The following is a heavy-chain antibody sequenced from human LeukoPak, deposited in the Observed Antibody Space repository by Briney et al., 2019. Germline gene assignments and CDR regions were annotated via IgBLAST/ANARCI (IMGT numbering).Heavy chain of an antibody. V-gene: IGHV4-34*01. CDR1: GGSFRNYF. J-gene: IGHJ4*02. D-gene: IGHD7-27*01. CDR3: ARFSPRAMGNYLDF. Sequence: SETLSLTCAVYGGSFRNYFWSWIRQPPGKGLEWVGEINPGVTTNYNASLESRVTISVDTSKKQFSLKLTSLTAADTAVYYCARFSPRAMGNYLDFWGQGTLVTVSS. CDR2: INPGVTT.